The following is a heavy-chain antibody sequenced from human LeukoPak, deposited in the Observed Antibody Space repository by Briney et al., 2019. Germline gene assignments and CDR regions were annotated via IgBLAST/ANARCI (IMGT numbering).Heavy chain of an antibody. V-gene: IGHV4-59*01. J-gene: IGHJ4*02. CDR1: GGSISSYY. D-gene: IGHD6-13*01. CDR3: ARGRIAATYYFGY. Sequence: SETLSLTCTVSGGSISSYYWSWIRQPPGKGLEWIGYIYYSGSTNYNPSLKSRVTISVDTSKNQFSLKLSSVTAADTAVYYCARGRIAATYYFGYWGQGTLVTVSS. CDR2: IYYSGST.